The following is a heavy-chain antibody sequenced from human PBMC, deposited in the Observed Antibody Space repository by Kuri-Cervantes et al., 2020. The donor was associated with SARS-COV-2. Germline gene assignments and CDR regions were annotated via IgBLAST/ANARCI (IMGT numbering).Heavy chain of an antibody. CDR3: ARHRWFDP. CDR1: GGSFSGYY. J-gene: IGHJ5*02. V-gene: IGHV4-34*01. CDR2: INHSGST. D-gene: IGHD1-14*01. Sequence: GSLRLSCAVYGGSFSGYYWSWIRQPPGKGLEWIGEINHSGSTHYNPSLKSRVTISVDTSKNQFSLKLSSVTAADTAVYYCARHRWFDPWGQGTLVTVSS.